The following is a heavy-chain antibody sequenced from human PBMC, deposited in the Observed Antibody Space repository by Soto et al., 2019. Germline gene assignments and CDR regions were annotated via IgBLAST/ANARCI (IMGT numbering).Heavy chain of an antibody. Sequence: GGSLRLSCAASGFTFDDYAMHWVRQTPGKGLEWVSGISWNSAIIGYADSVKGRFTISRDNAKNSLYLQMNSLRAEDTAVYYCARDTVTPYWYFDLWGRGTLVTVSS. CDR3: ARDTVTPYWYFDL. CDR2: ISWNSAII. V-gene: IGHV3-9*01. D-gene: IGHD4-4*01. CDR1: GFTFDDYA. J-gene: IGHJ2*01.